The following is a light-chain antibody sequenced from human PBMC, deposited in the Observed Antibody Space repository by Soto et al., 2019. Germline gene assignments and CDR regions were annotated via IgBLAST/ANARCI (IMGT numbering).Light chain of an antibody. CDR1: SGSVSTSYY. Sequence: QTVVTQEPSFSVSPGGTVTLTCGLSSGSVSTSYYPSWYQQTPGQAPCTLIYSTNTRSSGVPDRFSGSILGNKAALTITGAQADDKSDYYCVLYMGSGIWVFGGGTKVTVL. CDR2: STN. V-gene: IGLV8-61*01. J-gene: IGLJ3*02. CDR3: VLYMGSGIWV.